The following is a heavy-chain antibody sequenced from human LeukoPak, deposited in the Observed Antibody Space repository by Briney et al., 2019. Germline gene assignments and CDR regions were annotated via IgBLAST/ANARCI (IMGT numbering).Heavy chain of an antibody. CDR2: ISGSGSVT. D-gene: IGHD3-10*01. V-gene: IGHV3-23*01. CDR1: GFTFSSYG. J-gene: IGHJ4*02. CDR3: AKGMATYGSGTLFDY. Sequence: PGGSLRLSCAASGFTFSSYGMSWVRQAPGKGLEWVSDISGSGSVTHYADSVKGRFTISRDNSKNTLYLQMNSLRAEDPAVYYCAKGMATYGSGTLFDYWGQGTLVTVSS.